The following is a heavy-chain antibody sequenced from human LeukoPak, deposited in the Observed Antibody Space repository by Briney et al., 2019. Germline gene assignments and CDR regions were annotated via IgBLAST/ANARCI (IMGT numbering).Heavy chain of an antibody. CDR2: INRNGNT. CDR3: ARLVPERFFQLNPEGYYDY. Sequence: SETLSLTCAISDEPFSGYYWGWIRQPPGKGLELIGEINRNGNTDYNPSLKSRVSMSIDTSKNQFSLKLISVAAADTAVYYCARLVPERFFQLNPEGYYDYWGQGTLVTVSS. V-gene: IGHV4-34*01. J-gene: IGHJ4*02. D-gene: IGHD3-3*01. CDR1: DEPFSGYY.